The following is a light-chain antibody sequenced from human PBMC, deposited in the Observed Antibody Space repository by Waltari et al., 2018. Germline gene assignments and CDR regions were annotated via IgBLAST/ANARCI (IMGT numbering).Light chain of an antibody. V-gene: IGLV1-51*02. CDR1: HSNIGSNY. CDR3: GTWDSSLSGAV. CDR2: EDS. Sequence: QSVLTPPPSVSAAPGQRVTLPCSGGHSNIGSNYVSCYRQFPGTAPKLLIYEDSERPSGVPGRFSGSKSGTSATLDITGLQAGDEADYYCGTWDSSLSGAVFGGGTHLTVL. J-gene: IGLJ7*01.